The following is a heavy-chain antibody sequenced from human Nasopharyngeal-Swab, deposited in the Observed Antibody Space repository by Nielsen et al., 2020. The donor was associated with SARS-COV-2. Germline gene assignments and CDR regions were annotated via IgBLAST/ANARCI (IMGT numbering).Heavy chain of an antibody. CDR3: ATPRRGLYYDSSGYYGY. Sequence: SETLSLTCAVYGGSFSGYYWSWIRQPPGKGLEWIGEINHSGSTNYNPSLKSRVTISVDTSKNQFSLKLSSVTAADTAVYYCATPRRGLYYDSSGYYGYWGQGTLVTVSS. J-gene: IGHJ4*02. V-gene: IGHV4-34*01. D-gene: IGHD3-22*01. CDR2: INHSGST. CDR1: GGSFSGYY.